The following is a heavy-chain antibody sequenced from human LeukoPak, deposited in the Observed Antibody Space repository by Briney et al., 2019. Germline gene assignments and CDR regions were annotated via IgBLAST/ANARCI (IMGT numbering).Heavy chain of an antibody. CDR3: ARDRDGLFDY. D-gene: IGHD5-24*01. CDR2: ISAYNGNT. Sequence: ASVKVSCKASGYTFTSYGISWVRQAPGQGLEWLGWISAYNGNTNYAQNLQGRVTMTTDTSTSTAYTELRSLRSEDTAVYYCARDRDGLFDYWGQGTLVTVSS. CDR1: GYTFTSYG. J-gene: IGHJ4*02. V-gene: IGHV1-18*01.